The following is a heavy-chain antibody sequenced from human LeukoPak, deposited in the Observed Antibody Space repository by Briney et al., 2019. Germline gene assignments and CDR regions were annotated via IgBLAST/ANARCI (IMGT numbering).Heavy chain of an antibody. CDR3: ARHPLSIAAAGTLDY. CDR2: ISSNGGST. Sequence: GGSLRLSCAASGFTFSSYAMHWVRQAPGKGLEYVSAISSNGGSTYYANSVKGRFTISRGNSKNTLYLQMGSLRAEDMAVYYCARHPLSIAAAGTLDYWGQGTLVTVSS. D-gene: IGHD6-13*01. J-gene: IGHJ4*02. CDR1: GFTFSSYA. V-gene: IGHV3-64*01.